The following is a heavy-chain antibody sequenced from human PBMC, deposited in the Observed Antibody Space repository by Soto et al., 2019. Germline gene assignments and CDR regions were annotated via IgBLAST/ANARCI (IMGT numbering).Heavy chain of an antibody. V-gene: IGHV3-30*18. Sequence: SLRLSCAASGFTFSSYGMHWVRQAPGKGLEWVAVISYDGSNKYYADSVKGRFTISRDNSKNTLYLQMNSLRAEDTAVYYCAKGEWFGDPYYYYYGMDVWGQGTTVTVSS. CDR2: ISYDGSNK. CDR1: GFTFSSYG. CDR3: AKGEWFGDPYYYYYGMDV. D-gene: IGHD3-10*01. J-gene: IGHJ6*02.